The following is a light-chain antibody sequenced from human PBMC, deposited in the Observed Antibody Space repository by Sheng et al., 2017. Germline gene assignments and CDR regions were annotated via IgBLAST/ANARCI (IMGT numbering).Light chain of an antibody. CDR1: QDINNY. CDR3: QHYDTFPFT. Sequence: DIQMTQSPSFLPTSVGDRVTITCQASQDINNYLNWYQQKPGEAPKLLIDDASNLQEGVPSRFTGRGSGTHFTLTINNVQPEDFATYYCQHYDTFPFTFG. V-gene: IGKV1-33*01. CDR2: DAS. J-gene: IGKJ3*01.